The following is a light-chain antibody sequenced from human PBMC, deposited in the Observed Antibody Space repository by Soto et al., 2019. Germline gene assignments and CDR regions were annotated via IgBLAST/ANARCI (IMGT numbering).Light chain of an antibody. CDR1: QGISSY. J-gene: IGKJ1*01. Sequence: IQLTQSPSSLSAXXXXXXXXXXXXSQGISSYLAWYQQKPGKAPKLLIYAASTLQSGVPSRFSGSGSGTDFTLTISSLQPEDFATYYCQQLNSYPPWTFGQGTKVDI. V-gene: IGKV1-9*01. CDR3: QQLNSYPPWT. CDR2: AAS.